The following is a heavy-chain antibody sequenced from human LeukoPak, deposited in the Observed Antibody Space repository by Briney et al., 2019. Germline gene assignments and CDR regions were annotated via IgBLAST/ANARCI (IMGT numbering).Heavy chain of an antibody. CDR2: IYTSGST. V-gene: IGHV4-4*07. CDR3: ARATSWYVSCFDP. J-gene: IGHJ5*02. D-gene: IGHD2-2*01. CDR1: GGSISGYY. Sequence: SETLSLTCTVSGGSISGYYWSWIRQPAGKGLECLGRIYTSGSTTYNPSLKSRVTMSVATSRNQFSLKLSSVTAADTAVYYCARATSWYVSCFDPWGQGTLVTVSS.